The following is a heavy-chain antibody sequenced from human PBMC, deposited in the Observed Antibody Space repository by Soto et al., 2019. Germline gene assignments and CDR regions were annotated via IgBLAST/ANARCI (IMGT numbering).Heavy chain of an antibody. D-gene: IGHD3-9*01. CDR3: AKDGSPLRYFDWLLSWFDP. CDR2: ISYDGSNK. CDR1: GFTFSSYG. J-gene: IGHJ5*02. Sequence: GGSLRLSCAASGFTFSSYGMHWVRQAPGKGLEWVAVISYDGSNKYYADSVKGRFTISRDNSKNTLYLQMNSLRAEDTAVYYCAKDGSPLRYFDWLLSWFDPWGQGTLVTVSS. V-gene: IGHV3-30*18.